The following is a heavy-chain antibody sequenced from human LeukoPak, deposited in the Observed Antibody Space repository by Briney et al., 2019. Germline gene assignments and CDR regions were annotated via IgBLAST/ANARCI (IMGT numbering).Heavy chain of an antibody. Sequence: GGSLRLSCAASGFTFSSYAMHWVSQAPGKGLEYVSAISSNGGSTYYANSVKGRFTISRDNSKNTLYLQMGSLRAEDMAVYYCATLTVTTSQRSFWGQGTLVTVSS. D-gene: IGHD4-17*01. CDR1: GFTFSSYA. V-gene: IGHV3-64*01. CDR2: ISSNGGST. J-gene: IGHJ4*02. CDR3: ATLTVTTSQRSF.